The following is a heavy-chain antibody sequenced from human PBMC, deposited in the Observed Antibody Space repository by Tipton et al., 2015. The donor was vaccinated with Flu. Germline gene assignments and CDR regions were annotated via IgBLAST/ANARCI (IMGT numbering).Heavy chain of an antibody. CDR2: VYHGGTT. V-gene: IGHV4-38-2*02. J-gene: IGHJ4*02. D-gene: IGHD3-10*01. Sequence: TLSLTCTVSGYSISTRYYWGWIRQPPGKGLEWIGCVYHGGTTYYNPSLKSRVAIPLDTFKNQFSLKLTSVTAADTAVYYCATTTYFYGSGSHDYWGQGTLVTVSP. CDR3: ATTTYFYGSGSHDY. CDR1: GYSISTRYY.